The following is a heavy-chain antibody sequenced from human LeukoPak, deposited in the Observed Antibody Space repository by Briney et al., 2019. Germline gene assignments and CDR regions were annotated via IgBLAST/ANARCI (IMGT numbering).Heavy chain of an antibody. V-gene: IGHV4-34*01. CDR1: GGSFSGYH. Sequence: PSETLSLTCTVHGGSFSGYHWTWIRQPPGMGLEWIGEINYSRKTNYSPSLKSRVTISVDTSKNQFSLKLSSVTAADTAVYYCARLEDVVLMMFESWGQGTLVTVSS. J-gene: IGHJ4*02. CDR3: ARLEDVVLMMFES. D-gene: IGHD2-8*01. CDR2: INYSRKT.